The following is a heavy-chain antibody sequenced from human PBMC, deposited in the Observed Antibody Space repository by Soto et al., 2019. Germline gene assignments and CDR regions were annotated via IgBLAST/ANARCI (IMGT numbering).Heavy chain of an antibody. CDR1: GGSFSGYY. Sequence: QVQLQQWGAGLLKPSETLSLTCAVYGGSFSGYYWSWIRQPPGKGLEWIGEINHSGSTNYNPSLKSRVTISVDTSKNQFSLKLSSVTAADTAVYYCARGGYDILTGFNWFDPWGQGTLVTVSS. J-gene: IGHJ5*02. V-gene: IGHV4-34*01. CDR3: ARGGYDILTGFNWFDP. CDR2: INHSGST. D-gene: IGHD3-9*01.